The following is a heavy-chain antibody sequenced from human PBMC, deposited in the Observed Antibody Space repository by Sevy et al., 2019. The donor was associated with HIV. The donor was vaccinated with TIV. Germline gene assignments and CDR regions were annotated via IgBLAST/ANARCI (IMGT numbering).Heavy chain of an antibody. J-gene: IGHJ5*02. CDR2: IKQDGSEK. D-gene: IGHD3-16*01. Sequence: GGSLRLSCAASGFTFSSYWMNWIRQAPGEGLELVANIKQDGSEKYYVDSVKGRFTISRDNAKNSLYLEMNTLGAEDTAVYYCATSGGETWGQGTLVTVSS. V-gene: IGHV3-7*01. CDR1: GFTFSSYW. CDR3: ATSGGET.